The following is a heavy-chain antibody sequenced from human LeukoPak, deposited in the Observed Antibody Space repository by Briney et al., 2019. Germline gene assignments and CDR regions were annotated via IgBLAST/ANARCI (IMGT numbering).Heavy chain of an antibody. Sequence: PGGSLELSCAASGFTFSSYAMNWVRPAPGKGLEWVSAISGRGGSTYYADSVKGRFTISRDNSKNTLYMQMNSLRAEDTAVYYCAKHPVNYDFWGGYSGLFDYWGQGTLVTVSS. J-gene: IGHJ4*02. V-gene: IGHV3-23*01. D-gene: IGHD3-3*01. CDR3: AKHPVNYDFWGGYSGLFDY. CDR1: GFTFSSYA. CDR2: ISGRGGST.